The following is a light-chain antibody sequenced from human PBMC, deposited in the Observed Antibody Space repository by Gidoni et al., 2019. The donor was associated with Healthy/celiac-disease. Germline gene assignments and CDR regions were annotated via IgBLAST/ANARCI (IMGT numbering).Light chain of an antibody. CDR1: QSVLYSSNNKNY. CDR2: WAS. J-gene: IGKJ1*01. Sequence: DIVMTQSPDSLAVSLGERATINCKSSQSVLYSSNNKNYLAWYQQKPGQPHKLLIYWASTRESGVPDRFSGSGSGTDFTLTISSLQAEDVAVYYCQQYYSTPVTFGQGTKVEIK. V-gene: IGKV4-1*01. CDR3: QQYYSTPVT.